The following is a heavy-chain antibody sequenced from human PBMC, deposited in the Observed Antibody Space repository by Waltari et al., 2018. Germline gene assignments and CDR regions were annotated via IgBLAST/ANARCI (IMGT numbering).Heavy chain of an antibody. V-gene: IGHV3-49*03. CDR1: GFTFGYYA. Sequence: EVFLAESGGGLVQPGRSLRLSCATSGFTFGYYALSWFRQAPGKGLEWVGVIRSKARGGTTQYGASVKTRFAISRDDSKSIAYLQMNSLTIEDTAMYYCARDHDYSFVDYWGQGTLVTVSS. CDR3: ARDHDYSFVDY. D-gene: IGHD5-12*01. CDR2: IRSKARGGTT. J-gene: IGHJ4*02.